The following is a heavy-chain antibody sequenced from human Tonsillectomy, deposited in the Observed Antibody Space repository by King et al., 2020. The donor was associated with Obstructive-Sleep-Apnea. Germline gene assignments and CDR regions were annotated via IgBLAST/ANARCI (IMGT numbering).Heavy chain of an antibody. CDR2: IKQDGSEK. V-gene: IGHV3-7*01. D-gene: IGHD6-13*01. CDR1: GFTFSSYC. Sequence: VQLVESGGGLVRPGGSLRLSCAASGFTFSSYCMTWVRQAPGKGLEWVANIKQDGSEKYYVDSMKGRFTISRDNAKNSLYLQMNSLRAEDTAVYYCATGIGLAYWGQGTLVTVSS. CDR3: ATGIGLAY. J-gene: IGHJ4*02.